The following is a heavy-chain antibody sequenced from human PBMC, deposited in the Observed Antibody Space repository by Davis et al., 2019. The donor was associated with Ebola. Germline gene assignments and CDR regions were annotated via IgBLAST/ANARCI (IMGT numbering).Heavy chain of an antibody. D-gene: IGHD2-2*01. CDR3: ARRYCTGTSCYVDY. Sequence: GESLKISCKGSGYSFTTYWIGWVRQMPGKGLEWMGIIYPGDSDTRYSPSFQGQVTISADRSISTAYLQLSSLKASDTAMYFCARRYCTGTSCYVDYWGQGTLVTVSS. CDR1: GYSFTTYW. J-gene: IGHJ4*02. V-gene: IGHV5-51*01. CDR2: IYPGDSDT.